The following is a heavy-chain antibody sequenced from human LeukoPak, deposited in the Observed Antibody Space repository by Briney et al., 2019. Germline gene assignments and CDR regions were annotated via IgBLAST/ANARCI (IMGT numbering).Heavy chain of an antibody. CDR2: ISSSSSYI. CDR1: GFTFSSYS. CDR3: ARVGGITMTRDAFDI. Sequence: GGSLRLSCAASGFTFSSYSMNWVRQAPGKGLEWVSSISSSSSYIYYADSVKGRFTISRDNAKNSLYLQMNSLRAEDTAVYYCARVGGITMTRDAFDIWGQGTMVTVSS. D-gene: IGHD3-22*01. J-gene: IGHJ3*02. V-gene: IGHV3-21*01.